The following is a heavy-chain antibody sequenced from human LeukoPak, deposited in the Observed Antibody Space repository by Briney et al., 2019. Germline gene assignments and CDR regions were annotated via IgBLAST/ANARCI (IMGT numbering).Heavy chain of an antibody. D-gene: IGHD3-3*01. J-gene: IGHJ4*02. CDR2: INPNSGGT. V-gene: IGHV1-2*02. CDR3: ARGRTGIFGVVIITYYFDY. Sequence: ASVKVSCKASGYNFTAYFMHWVRQAPGQGLEWMGWINPNSGGTNYAQKFQGRVTMTRDTSISTAYMELSRLRSDDTAVYYCARGRTGIFGVVIITYYFDYWGQGTLVTVSS. CDR1: GYNFTAYF.